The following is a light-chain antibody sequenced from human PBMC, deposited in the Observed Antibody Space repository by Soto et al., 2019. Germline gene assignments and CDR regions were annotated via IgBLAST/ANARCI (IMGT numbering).Light chain of an antibody. J-gene: IGKJ2*01. CDR1: QSVASN. CDR3: QQYHNWPPQYT. V-gene: IGKV3-15*01. CDR2: GAS. Sequence: EIVMTQSPASLSVSPGDGATLSCRASQSVASNVAWYQRKPGQGPRLLIHGASTRAVGVPARFSGSGSGTDFTLTIHSLQSEDFAVYYCQQYHNWPPQYTFGQGTKLQIK.